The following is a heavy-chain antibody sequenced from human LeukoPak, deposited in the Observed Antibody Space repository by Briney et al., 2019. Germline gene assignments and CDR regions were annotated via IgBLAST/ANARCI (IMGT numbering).Heavy chain of an antibody. CDR1: GFTFSGYW. CDR2: INGDGSDT. V-gene: IGHV3-74*01. J-gene: IGHJ5*02. Sequence: PGGSLRLSCAASGFTFSGYWMHWARQSPGKGLVWVSCINGDGSDTRYADSVKGRFTLSRDNAKNTLYLQMNSLRVEDTAVYYCARDPRNKGFDPWGQGTLVTVSS. CDR3: ARDPRNKGFDP. D-gene: IGHD1/OR15-1a*01.